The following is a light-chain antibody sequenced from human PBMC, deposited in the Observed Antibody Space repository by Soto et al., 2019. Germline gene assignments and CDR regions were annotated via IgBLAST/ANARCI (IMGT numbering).Light chain of an antibody. J-gene: IGLJ2*01. CDR1: SGDVGSYNY. CDR2: DVS. V-gene: IGLV2-14*03. Sequence: QSALTQPASVSGSPGQSITISCTGTSGDVGSYNYVSWYQQHPGKAPKLMIYDVSDRPSGVSNRFSGSKSGNTASLTISGLQAEDEANYYCSSNPTSNTLVFGGGTKVTVL. CDR3: SSNPTSNTLV.